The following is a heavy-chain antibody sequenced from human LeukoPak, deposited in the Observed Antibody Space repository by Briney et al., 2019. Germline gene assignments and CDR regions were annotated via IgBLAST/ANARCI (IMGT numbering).Heavy chain of an antibody. Sequence: GGSLRLSCATSGFTLSTYWMHWVRQVPGEGLVWVSHITNDALATNSADSVKGRSIISRNSAKTTLYLQITNIRAEDKAVNYCAGSRLVGAFDYWGQGTLVTVSS. J-gene: IGHJ4*02. V-gene: IGHV3-74*01. CDR2: ITNDALAT. CDR1: GFTLSTYW. D-gene: IGHD2-2*01. CDR3: AGSRLVGAFDY.